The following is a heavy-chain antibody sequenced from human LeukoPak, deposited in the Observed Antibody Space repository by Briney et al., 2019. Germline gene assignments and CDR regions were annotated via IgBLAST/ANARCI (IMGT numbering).Heavy chain of an antibody. J-gene: IGHJ4*02. CDR1: GGSISSGSYY. CDR2: VYSSGST. V-gene: IGHV4-61*02. Sequence: SQTLSLTCTVSGGSISSGSYYWSWIRQPAGKGLEWIGRVYSSGSTNYNPSLKSRVSISVDTSKNQFSLRLSSVTAADTAVYYCARGGYCGGDCYFYYWGQGTLVTVSS. CDR3: ARGGYCGGDCYFYY. D-gene: IGHD2-21*02.